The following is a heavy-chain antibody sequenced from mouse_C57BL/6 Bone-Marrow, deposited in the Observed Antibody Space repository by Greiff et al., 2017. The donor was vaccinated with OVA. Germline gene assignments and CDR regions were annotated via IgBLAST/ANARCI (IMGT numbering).Heavy chain of an antibody. D-gene: IGHD1-1*01. Sequence: QVQLQQPGAELVKPGASVKLSCKASGYTFTSYWMHWVKQRPGQGLEWIGMIHPNSGSTNYNEKFKSKATLTVDKSSSTAYMQLSSLTSEDSAVYYCACYGSSYWYFDVWGTGTTVTVSS. J-gene: IGHJ1*03. CDR3: ACYGSSYWYFDV. V-gene: IGHV1-64*01. CDR1: GYTFTSYW. CDR2: IHPNSGST.